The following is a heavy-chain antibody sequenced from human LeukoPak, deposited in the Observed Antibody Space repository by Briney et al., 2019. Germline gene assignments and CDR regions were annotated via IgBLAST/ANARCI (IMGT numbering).Heavy chain of an antibody. D-gene: IGHD3-3*02. Sequence: PGGSMTLACAASGFTFSTYWMHWVRHAPGKGLVWVSRINSDGSRTTYADSVKGRFTISRDNAKNTLYLQMSSLRAEDTAVYYCVKSPTEQSISWYFDYWGQGTLVTVSS. J-gene: IGHJ4*02. CDR1: GFTFSTYW. CDR2: INSDGSRT. V-gene: IGHV3-74*01. CDR3: VKSPTEQSISWYFDY.